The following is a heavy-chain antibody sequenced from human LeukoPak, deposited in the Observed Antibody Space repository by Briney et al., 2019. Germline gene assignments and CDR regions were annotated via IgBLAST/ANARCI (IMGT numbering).Heavy chain of an antibody. J-gene: IGHJ4*02. CDR3: AKGVETINYYDSSGPPKDY. V-gene: IGHV3-30-3*01. CDR1: GFTFSSYA. CDR2: ISYDGSNK. D-gene: IGHD3-22*01. Sequence: RSLRLSCAASGFTFSSYAMHWVRQAPGKGLEWVAVISYDGSNKYYADSVKGRFTISRDNSKNTLYLQMNSLRAEDTAVYYCAKGVETINYYDSSGPPKDYWGQGTLVTVSS.